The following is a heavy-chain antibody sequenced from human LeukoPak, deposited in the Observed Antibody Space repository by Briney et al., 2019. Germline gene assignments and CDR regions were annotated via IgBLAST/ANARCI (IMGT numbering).Heavy chain of an antibody. CDR2: IYSGGST. CDR3: ARDTYYYDSSGYDYYYGMDV. Sequence: GGSLRLSCAASGFTVSSNYMSWVRQAPGRGLEWVSVIYSGGSTYYADSEKGRFTISRDNSKNTLYIQMNSLRAEDTAVYYCARDTYYYDSSGYDYYYGMDVWGQGTTVTVSS. CDR1: GFTVSSNY. D-gene: IGHD3-22*01. V-gene: IGHV3-53*01. J-gene: IGHJ6*02.